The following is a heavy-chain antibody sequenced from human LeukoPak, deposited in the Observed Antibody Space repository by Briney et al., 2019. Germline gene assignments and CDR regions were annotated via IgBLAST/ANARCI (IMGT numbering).Heavy chain of an antibody. Sequence: GGSLRPSCAASGFTFSSHWMTWVRQAPGKGLEWVANIKHDGSEKYYVDSEKGRFTISRDNAKNSLYLQMNSLGAEDTAVYYCARRGTSSSWAHFDYWGQGTLVTVSS. CDR1: GFTFSSHW. CDR2: IKHDGSEK. V-gene: IGHV3-7*05. J-gene: IGHJ4*02. D-gene: IGHD6-13*01. CDR3: ARRGTSSSWAHFDY.